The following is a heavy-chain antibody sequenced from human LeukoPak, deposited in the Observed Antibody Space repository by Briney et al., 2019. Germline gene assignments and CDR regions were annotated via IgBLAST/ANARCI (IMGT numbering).Heavy chain of an antibody. D-gene: IGHD2-2*01. CDR3: ASEGYCTTTSRPYEFDY. Sequence: PSETLSLTCTVSVGPISSYYWSCMREPPGKGLEGVGDIHYSGSTNYNPALRGRLTLSVDTSKNQFTLKLSSVPAADTAVYYCASEGYCTTTSRPYEFDYWGQGTLVTVSS. V-gene: IGHV4-59*01. CDR2: IHYSGST. CDR1: VGPISSYY. J-gene: IGHJ4*02.